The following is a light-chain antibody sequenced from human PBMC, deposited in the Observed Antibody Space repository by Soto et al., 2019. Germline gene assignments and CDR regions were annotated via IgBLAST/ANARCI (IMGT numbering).Light chain of an antibody. CDR1: QSVSSSY. V-gene: IGKV3-20*01. Sequence: AVSLTRGTLSLSPGERATLSCSASQSVSSSYLAWYQQKPGQAPRLLIYGASSRATGIPDRFSGSGSGTDFTLTISRLEPEDFAVYYCQQYGSSPGTFGQGTKVDIK. J-gene: IGKJ1*01. CDR3: QQYGSSPGT. CDR2: GAS.